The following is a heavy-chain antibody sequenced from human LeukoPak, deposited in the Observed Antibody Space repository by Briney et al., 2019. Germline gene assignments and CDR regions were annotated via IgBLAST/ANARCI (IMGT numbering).Heavy chain of an antibody. D-gene: IGHD1-26*01. Sequence: GGSLRLSCAASGFTFSSYGMHWVRQAPGKGLEWVAVISYDGSNKYYADSVKGRFTISKDNSKNTLYLQMNSLRAEDTAVYYCARAGRSYLVSYFDYWGQGTLVTVSS. CDR3: ARAGRSYLVSYFDY. J-gene: IGHJ4*02. V-gene: IGHV3-30*03. CDR1: GFTFSSYG. CDR2: ISYDGSNK.